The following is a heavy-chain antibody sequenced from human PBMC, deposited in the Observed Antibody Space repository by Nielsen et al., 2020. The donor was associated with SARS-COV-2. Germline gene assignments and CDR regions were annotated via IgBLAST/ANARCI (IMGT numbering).Heavy chain of an antibody. CDR2: VSMDGRGT. V-gene: IGHV3-74*01. CDR1: GFTFSNYW. CDR3: NRNGHHWDLDN. D-gene: IGHD1-1*01. Sequence: GESLKISCAASGFTFSNYWMHWVRQAPGKGLVWVARVSMDGRGTNYADSVKGRFTISRDNAENTLHLDMSSLRVGDSAVYYCNRNGHHWDLDNWGQGALVTVSS. J-gene: IGHJ4*02.